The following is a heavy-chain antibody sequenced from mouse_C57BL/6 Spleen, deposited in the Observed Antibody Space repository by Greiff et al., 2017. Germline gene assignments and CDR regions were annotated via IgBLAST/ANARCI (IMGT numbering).Heavy chain of an antibody. CDR2: IWRGGST. Sequence: QVQLQQSGPGLVQPSQSLSITCTVSGFSLTSYGVHWVRQSPGKGLEWLGVIWRGGSTDYNAAFISRLSISKDNSKSQVFFKMNSLQADDTAIYYCARSDYDAMDYWGQGTSVTVSS. V-gene: IGHV2-2*01. CDR1: GFSLTSYG. J-gene: IGHJ4*01. CDR3: ARSDYDAMDY.